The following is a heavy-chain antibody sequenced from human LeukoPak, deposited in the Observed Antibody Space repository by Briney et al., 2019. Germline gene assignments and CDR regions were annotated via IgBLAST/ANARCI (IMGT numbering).Heavy chain of an antibody. CDR3: ARRPYYYGSGSYYVGSQLRFDY. J-gene: IGHJ4*02. CDR2: INHSGST. CDR1: GGSFSGYY. V-gene: IGHV4-34*01. D-gene: IGHD3-10*01. Sequence: SETLSLTCAVYGGSFSGYYWSWIRQPPGKGLEWIGEINHSGSTNYNPSLKSRVTISVDTSKNQFSLKLSSVTAADTAVYYCARRPYYYGSGSYYVGSQLRFDYWGQGTLVTVSS.